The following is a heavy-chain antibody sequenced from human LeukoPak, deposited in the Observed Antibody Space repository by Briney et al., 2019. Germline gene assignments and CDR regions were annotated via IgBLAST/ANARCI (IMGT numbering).Heavy chain of an antibody. V-gene: IGHV1-18*01. CDR1: DYTFTSYG. J-gene: IGHJ4*02. CDR2: ISAYNGHT. CDR3: GRVWGDYVFDY. Sequence: ASVKVSCRASDYTFTSYGISWVRQAPGQGLEWLGWISAYNGHTNYAQKFQGRVTMTTDTSTSTAYMELRSLRSDDTALYYCGRVWGDYVFDYWGQGTLVTVSS. D-gene: IGHD4-17*01.